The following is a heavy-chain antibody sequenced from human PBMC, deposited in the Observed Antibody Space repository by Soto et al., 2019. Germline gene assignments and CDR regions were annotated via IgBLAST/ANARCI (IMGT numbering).Heavy chain of an antibody. CDR2: IRTNGGST. D-gene: IGHD4-17*01. CDR3: ARGDDYVPFDY. J-gene: IGHJ4*02. V-gene: IGHV3-64*01. Sequence: EVQLVESGGGLVQPGGSLRLSCAASGFIFSAYPMHWVRQAPGKGLEYVSAIRTNGGSTYYANSVKGRFTISRDNSKNTLYLQMGSLRAADMAIYYCARGDDYVPFDYGGQGTVVTVSS. CDR1: GFIFSAYP.